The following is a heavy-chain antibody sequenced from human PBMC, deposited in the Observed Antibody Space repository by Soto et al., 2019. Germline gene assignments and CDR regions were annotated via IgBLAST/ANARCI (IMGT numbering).Heavy chain of an antibody. V-gene: IGHV4-31*03. CDR1: GGSISSGGYY. CDR3: ARLGLQGAFDI. J-gene: IGHJ3*02. Sequence: SETLSLTCTVSGGSISSGGYYWSWIRQHPGKGLEWIGYIYYSGSTYYNPSLKSRVTISVDTSKNQFSLKLSSVTAADTAVYYCARLGLQGAFDIWGQGTMVTVS. CDR2: IYYSGST. D-gene: IGHD4-4*01.